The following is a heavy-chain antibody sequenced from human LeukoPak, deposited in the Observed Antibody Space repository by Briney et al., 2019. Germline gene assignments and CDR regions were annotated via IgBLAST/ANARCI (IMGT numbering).Heavy chain of an antibody. CDR2: VSGSVSST. CDR1: GFTFSSYA. CDR3: ARANDYGSGSYRLDAFDI. V-gene: IGHV3-23*01. J-gene: IGHJ3*02. D-gene: IGHD3-10*01. Sequence: GGSLRLSCAASGFTFSSYATNWVRHAPGKGMEWVSAVSGSVSSTYYADNVKGRFTSSRDNSKNTLYLQMNTLRAEDTAVYYCARANDYGSGSYRLDAFDIWGQGTMVTVSS.